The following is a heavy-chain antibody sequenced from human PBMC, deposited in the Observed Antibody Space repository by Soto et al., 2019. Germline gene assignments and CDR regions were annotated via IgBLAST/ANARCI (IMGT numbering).Heavy chain of an antibody. CDR1: GYIFTTYS. CDR2: VDPRDGST. D-gene: IGHD6-25*01. CDR3: ARVRSSGREFDY. Sequence: QVQLVQSGAEMKRPGASVILSCKASGYIFTTYSIHWVRQTAGQGLAWMAKVDPRDGSTGYAQKCRGRFSMASDTSTGTVSMEVSSLNSYDTATYYCARVRSSGREFDYWGQGTQVTVSS. V-gene: IGHV1-46*01. J-gene: IGHJ4*02.